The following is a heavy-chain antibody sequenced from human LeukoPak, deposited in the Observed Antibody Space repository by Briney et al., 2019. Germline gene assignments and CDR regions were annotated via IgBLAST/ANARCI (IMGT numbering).Heavy chain of an antibody. D-gene: IGHD2-2*01. Sequence: SQTLSLTCTVSGGSISSGSYYWSWIRQPAGKGLEWIGRIYTSGSTNYNPSLKSRVTISVDTSKNQFSLKLSSVTAADTAVYYCARDGVVVPAALDAFDIWGQGTMVTVSS. CDR1: GGSISSGSYY. V-gene: IGHV4-61*02. CDR3: ARDGVVVPAALDAFDI. J-gene: IGHJ3*02. CDR2: IYTSGST.